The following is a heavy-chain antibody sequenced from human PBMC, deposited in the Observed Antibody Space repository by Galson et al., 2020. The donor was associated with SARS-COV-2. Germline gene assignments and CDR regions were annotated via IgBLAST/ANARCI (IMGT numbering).Heavy chain of an antibody. D-gene: IGHD3-22*01. CDR2: ISYDGSNK. CDR1: GLTFSSYA. J-gene: IGHJ4*02. V-gene: IGHV3-30*04. CDR3: ASGGGGYLTYFDY. Sequence: GGSLRLSCAASGLTFSSYAMHWVRQDPGKGLEWVAVISYDGSNKYYADSVKGRFTISRDNSKNTLYLQMNSLRAEDKAVYYCASGGGGYLTYFDYWGQGTLVTVSS.